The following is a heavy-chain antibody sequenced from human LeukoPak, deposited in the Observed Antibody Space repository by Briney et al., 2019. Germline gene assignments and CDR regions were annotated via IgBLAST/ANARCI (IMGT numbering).Heavy chain of an antibody. V-gene: IGHV4-39*07. CDR1: GGSISTSNYY. D-gene: IGHD5-12*01. CDR2: IFYSGST. Sequence: SETLSLTCTVSGGSISTSNYYWGWIRQPPGKGLEWIGNIFYSGSTYYSPSLRSRVTISLDTSRNQFSLKLNSVTAADTAVYYCAREGLRGFDPWGQGTLVTVSS. CDR3: AREGLRGFDP. J-gene: IGHJ5*02.